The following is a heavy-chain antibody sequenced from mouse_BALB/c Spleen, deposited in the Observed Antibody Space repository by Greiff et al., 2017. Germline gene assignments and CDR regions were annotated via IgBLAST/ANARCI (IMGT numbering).Heavy chain of an antibody. V-gene: IGHV2-9*02. CDR3: ARGGGYGYDEGMDY. CDR2: IWAGGST. Sequence: VMLVESGPGLVAPSQSLSITCTVSGFSLTSYGVHWVRQPPGKGLEWLGVIWAGGSTNYNSALMSRLSISKDNSKSQVFLKMNSLQTDDTAMYYCARGGGYGYDEGMDYWGQGTSVTVSS. D-gene: IGHD2-2*01. J-gene: IGHJ4*01. CDR1: GFSLTSYG.